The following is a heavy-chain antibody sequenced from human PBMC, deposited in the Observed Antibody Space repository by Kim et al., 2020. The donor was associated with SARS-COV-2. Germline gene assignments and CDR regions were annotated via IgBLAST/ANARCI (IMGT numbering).Heavy chain of an antibody. CDR1: GGSISSSSYY. J-gene: IGHJ5*02. CDR2: IYYSGST. CDR3: ARHRPRLENGYDREVAWFDP. D-gene: IGHD5-12*01. V-gene: IGHV4-39*01. Sequence: SETLSLTCTVSGGSISSSSYYWGWIRQPPGKGLEWIGSIYYSGSTYYNPSLKSRVTISVDTSKNQFSLKLSSVTAADTAVYYCARHRPRLENGYDREVAWFDPWGQGTLVTVSS.